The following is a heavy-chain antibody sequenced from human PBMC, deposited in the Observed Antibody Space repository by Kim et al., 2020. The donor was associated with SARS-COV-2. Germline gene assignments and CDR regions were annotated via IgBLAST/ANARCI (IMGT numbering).Heavy chain of an antibody. Sequence: ASVKVSCKASGYTFTNYAMHWVRQAPGQRLEWMGWINAGNGNTKYSQKFQGRVTITRDTSASTAYMELSSLRSEDTAVYYCARDGRYDFWSGYYFDYWGQGTLVTGSS. CDR3: ARDGRYDFWSGYYFDY. CDR2: INAGNGNT. J-gene: IGHJ4*02. D-gene: IGHD3-3*01. V-gene: IGHV1-3*01. CDR1: GYTFTNYA.